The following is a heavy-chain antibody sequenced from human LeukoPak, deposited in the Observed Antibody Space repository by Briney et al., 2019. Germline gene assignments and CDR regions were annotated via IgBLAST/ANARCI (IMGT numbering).Heavy chain of an antibody. CDR3: AGDYDYVWGSYRYIRDY. D-gene: IGHD3-16*02. CDR1: GFTFSSYA. CDR2: ISSSSSTI. J-gene: IGHJ4*02. Sequence: GGSLRLSCAASGFTFSSYAMSWVRQAPGKGLEWVSYISSSSSTIYYADSVKGRFTISRDNAKNSLYLQMNSLRAEDTAVYYCAGDYDYVWGSYRYIRDYWGQGTLVTVSS. V-gene: IGHV3-48*01.